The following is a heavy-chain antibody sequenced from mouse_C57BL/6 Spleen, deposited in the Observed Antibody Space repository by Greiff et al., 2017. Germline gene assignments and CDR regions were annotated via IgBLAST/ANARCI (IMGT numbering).Heavy chain of an antibody. CDR2: IYPGSGST. Sequence: VQLQQSGAELMKPGASVKISCKATGYTFTGYWIEWVKQRPGHGLEWIGEIYPGSGSTNYNEKFKGKATFTADTSSNTAYMQLSSLTTEDSAIYYCSIPLMTTVVAYYFDYRGQGTTLTVST. D-gene: IGHD1-1*01. CDR1: GYTFTGYW. V-gene: IGHV1-9*01. CDR3: SIPLMTTVVAYYFDY. J-gene: IGHJ2*01.